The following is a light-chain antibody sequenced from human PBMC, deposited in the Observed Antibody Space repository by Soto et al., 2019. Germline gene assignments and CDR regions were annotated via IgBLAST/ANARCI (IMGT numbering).Light chain of an antibody. V-gene: IGKV3-11*01. Sequence: EIVLTQSPATLSLSPGERATLSCRASQSVSSYLAWYQQKPGQAPRLLIYDASNRATGITARFSGSGSGTDFTLTISSLEPEDFAVYYCQQRSNWPPYTFGQGTKLEI. J-gene: IGKJ2*01. CDR1: QSVSSY. CDR2: DAS. CDR3: QQRSNWPPYT.